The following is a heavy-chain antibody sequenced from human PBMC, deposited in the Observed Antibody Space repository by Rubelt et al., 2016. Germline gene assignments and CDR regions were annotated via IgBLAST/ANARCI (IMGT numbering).Heavy chain of an antibody. V-gene: IGHV3-23*01. CDR2: ISDGDSST. Sequence: LDSGGGWVQPGRSLRLSCEASGFTFSSYAISWVRQAPRKGPEWISSISDGDSSTKYADSVKGRFTISRDNSKNTLYLQMNSLRAEDTAIYYCAKAYDYDSSGHYYSHFDSWGQGTLVTVSS. J-gene: IGHJ4*02. D-gene: IGHD3-22*01. CDR3: AKAYDYDSSGHYYSHFDS. CDR1: GFTFSSYA.